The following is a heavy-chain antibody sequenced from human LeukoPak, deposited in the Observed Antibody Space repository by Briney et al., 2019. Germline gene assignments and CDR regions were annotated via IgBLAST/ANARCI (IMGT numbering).Heavy chain of an antibody. CDR3: ARGGRDGYKGWFDP. J-gene: IGHJ5*02. CDR2: IYTSGST. V-gene: IGHV4-4*07. D-gene: IGHD5-24*01. CDR1: GGSISSYY. Sequence: SETLSLTCTVSGGSISSYYWSWIRQPAGKGLEWIGRIYTSGSTNYNPSLKSRVTMSVDTSKNQFSLKLSSVTAADTAVYYCARGGRDGYKGWFDPWGQGTLVTVSS.